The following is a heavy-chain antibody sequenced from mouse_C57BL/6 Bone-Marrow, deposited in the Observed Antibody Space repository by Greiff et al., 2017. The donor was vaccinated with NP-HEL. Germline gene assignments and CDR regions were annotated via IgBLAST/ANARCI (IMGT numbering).Heavy chain of an antibody. CDR2: INYDGSST. CDR3: AREGEYGNLDY. J-gene: IGHJ2*01. CDR1: GFTFSDYY. D-gene: IGHD1-1*01. V-gene: IGHV5-16*01. Sequence: EVQLVESEGGLVQPGSSMKLSCIASGFTFSDYYMAWVRQVPEKGLEWVANINYDGSSTYYLDSLKSRFIISRDNAKNILYLQMSSLKSEDTATYYCAREGEYGNLDYWGQGTTLTVSS.